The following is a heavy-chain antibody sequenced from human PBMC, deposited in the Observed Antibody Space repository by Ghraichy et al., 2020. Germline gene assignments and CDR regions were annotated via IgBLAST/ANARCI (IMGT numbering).Heavy chain of an antibody. V-gene: IGHV3-30*04. CDR2: ISYDGSNK. CDR3: ARDRVTLDY. J-gene: IGHJ4*02. CDR1: GFTFSSYA. D-gene: IGHD4-23*01. Sequence: GESLNISCAASGFTFSSYAMHWVRQAPGKGLEWVAVISYDGSNKYYADSVKGRFTISRDNSKNTLYLQMNSLRAEDTAVYYCARDRVTLDYWGQGTLVTVSS.